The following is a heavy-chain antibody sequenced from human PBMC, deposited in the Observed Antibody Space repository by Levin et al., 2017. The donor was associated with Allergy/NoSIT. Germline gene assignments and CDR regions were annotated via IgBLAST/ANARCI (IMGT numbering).Heavy chain of an antibody. CDR1: GFTFSSYA. CDR3: AKAYNWNYLNAFDI. Sequence: GESLKISCAASGFTFSSYAMSWVRQAPGKGLEWVSAISGSGGSTYYADSVKGRFTISRDNSKNTLYLQMNSLRAEDTAVYYCAKAYNWNYLNAFDIWGQGTMVTVSS. J-gene: IGHJ3*02. V-gene: IGHV3-23*01. D-gene: IGHD1-7*01. CDR2: ISGSGGST.